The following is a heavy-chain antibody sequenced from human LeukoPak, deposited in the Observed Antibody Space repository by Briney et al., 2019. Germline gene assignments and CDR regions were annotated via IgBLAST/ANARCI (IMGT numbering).Heavy chain of an antibody. V-gene: IGHV4-39*07. CDR3: ARVMAARREDLNWFDP. D-gene: IGHD6-6*01. CDR1: GGSISSSGSY. Sequence: SETLSLTCTVSGGSISSSGSYWGWIRQPPGKGLEWIGSIYYSGNTYNPSLKSRVTISVDTSKNQFSLNLTSVTAADTAVYYCARVMAARREDLNWFDPWGQGTLVTDSS. J-gene: IGHJ5*02. CDR2: IYYSGNT.